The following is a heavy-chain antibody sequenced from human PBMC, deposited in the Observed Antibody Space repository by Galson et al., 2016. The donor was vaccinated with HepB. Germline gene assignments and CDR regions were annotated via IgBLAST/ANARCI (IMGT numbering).Heavy chain of an antibody. CDR2: ISGSGGNT. J-gene: IGHJ3*02. D-gene: IGHD3-16*01. Sequence: SLRLSCAASGFMFSSYAMAWVRQAPGKGLEWVSTISGSGGNTFYPDSVKGRFTISRDNSLNTVSLRISSLRAEDTAVYFCARARGFYAAFNIWGPGTTVTVSS. V-gene: IGHV3-23*01. CDR3: ARARGFYAAFNI. CDR1: GFMFSSYA.